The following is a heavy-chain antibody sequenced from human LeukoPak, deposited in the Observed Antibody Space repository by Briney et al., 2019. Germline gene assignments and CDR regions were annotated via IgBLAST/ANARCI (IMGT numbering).Heavy chain of an antibody. CDR3: TRLKGAHSGYDWAFDF. V-gene: IGHV3-21*04. J-gene: IGHJ4*02. CDR2: ISSSSLYI. CDR1: GFTLSTYS. Sequence: GGSLRLSCAASGFTLSTYSLNWVRQAPGKGLEWVSSISSSSLYIYYADSVKGRFTISRDNSKNTLYLQMNSLRAEDTAVYYCTRLKGAHSGYDWAFDFWGQGTLVTVSS. D-gene: IGHD5-12*01.